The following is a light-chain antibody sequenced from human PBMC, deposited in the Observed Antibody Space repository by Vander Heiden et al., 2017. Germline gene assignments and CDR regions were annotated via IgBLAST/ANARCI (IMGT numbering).Light chain of an antibody. Sequence: EIVLTQSPATLSVSPGERATLSCRASQSVSSNLAWYQQKPGQAPRLLIYGASTRDTGIPARFSGSGYGKEFTLTISSRQSEDFAVYYCQQNKNWFTWTFGQGTKVEIK. V-gene: IGKV3-15*01. CDR2: GAS. J-gene: IGKJ1*01. CDR3: QQNKNWFTWT. CDR1: QSVSSN.